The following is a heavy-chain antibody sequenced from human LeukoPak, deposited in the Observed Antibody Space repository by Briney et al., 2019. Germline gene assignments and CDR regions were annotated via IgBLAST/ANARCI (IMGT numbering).Heavy chain of an antibody. J-gene: IGHJ5*02. D-gene: IGHD5-18*01. CDR2: ISSSSSYI. CDR3: ARDPNSYGFYNWFDP. V-gene: IGHV3-21*01. Sequence: KAGGSLRLSCAASGFTFSSYSMNWVRQAPGKGLEWVSSISSSSSYIYYADSVKGRFTISRDNAKNSLYLQMNSLRAEDTAVYYCARDPNSYGFYNWFDPWGQGTLVTVSS. CDR1: GFTFSSYS.